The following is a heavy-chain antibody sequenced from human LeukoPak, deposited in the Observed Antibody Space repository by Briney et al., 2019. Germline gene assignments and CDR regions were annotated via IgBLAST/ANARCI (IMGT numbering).Heavy chain of an antibody. CDR1: GFTFNNYA. D-gene: IGHD3-10*01. CDR3: ARDRYYGSGTDY. Sequence: GGSLRLSCAASGFTFNNYAMTWVRQAPGKGLEWVSVVSGSGDNTNYADSVKGRFTISRDNAKNSLYLQMNSLRDEDTAVYYCARDRYYGSGTDYWGQGTLVTVSS. V-gene: IGHV3-23*01. CDR2: VSGSGDNT. J-gene: IGHJ4*02.